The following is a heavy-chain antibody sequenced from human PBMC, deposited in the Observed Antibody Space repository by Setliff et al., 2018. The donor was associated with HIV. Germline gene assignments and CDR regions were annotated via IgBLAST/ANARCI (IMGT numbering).Heavy chain of an antibody. J-gene: IGHJ4*02. CDR2: INSDGGST. CDR1: GFTFSRYW. V-gene: IGHV3-74*01. CDR3: VRAPPNTVVAFFEY. D-gene: IGHD2-15*01. Sequence: GGSLRLSCAASGFTFSRYWMHWVRQAPGKGLVWVSRINSDGGSTSYADSVKGRFTISRDNAKSTLFLQMNSLRVEDTAVYYCVRAPPNTVVAFFEYWGRGTLVTVSS.